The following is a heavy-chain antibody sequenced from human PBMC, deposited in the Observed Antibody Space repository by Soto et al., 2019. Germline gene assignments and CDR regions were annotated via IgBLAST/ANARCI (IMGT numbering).Heavy chain of an antibody. D-gene: IGHD2-21*01. J-gene: IGHJ5*02. CDR3: AKFYGAESAHTDPLDP. V-gene: IGHV3-23*01. Sequence: EVQLLESGGGLVQPGGSLRLSCAASGFTFSNYAMSWVRQAPGKGLEWVSAISSSGGSTYYADSVKGRFTISRDNSKNTMDLKMKSLRVDDTAVEDCAKFYGAESAHTDPLDPWGQGTLVTVSS. CDR2: ISSSGGST. CDR1: GFTFSNYA.